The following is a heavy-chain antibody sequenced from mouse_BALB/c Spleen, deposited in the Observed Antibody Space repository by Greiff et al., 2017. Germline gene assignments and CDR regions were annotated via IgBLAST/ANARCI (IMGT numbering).Heavy chain of an antibody. CDR3: ASAYYRYDRVFDY. Sequence: EVQLQESGPELEKPGASVKISCKASGYSFTGYNMNWVKQSNGKSLEWIGNIDPYYGGTSYNQKFKGKATLTVDKSSNTAYMQLSSLTSEDSAVYYCASAYYRYDRVFDYWGQGTTLTVSS. D-gene: IGHD2-14*01. V-gene: IGHV1-39*01. J-gene: IGHJ2*01. CDR1: GYSFTGYN. CDR2: IDPYYGGT.